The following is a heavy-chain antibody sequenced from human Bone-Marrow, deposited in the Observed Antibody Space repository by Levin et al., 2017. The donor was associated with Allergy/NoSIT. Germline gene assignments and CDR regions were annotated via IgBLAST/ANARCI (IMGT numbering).Heavy chain of an antibody. Sequence: SQTLSLTCTVSGDSISNFYWSWIRQPAGKGLEWIGRVYSSGSSNYSPSLKSRVTMSVDTSKNQLSLRLTSVTAADTAVYYCARVVSASVSVTWFAPWGQGTLVAVSS. J-gene: IGHJ5*02. CDR3: ARVVSASVSVTWFAP. CDR1: GDSISNFY. V-gene: IGHV4-4*07. CDR2: VYSSGSS. D-gene: IGHD2-2*01.